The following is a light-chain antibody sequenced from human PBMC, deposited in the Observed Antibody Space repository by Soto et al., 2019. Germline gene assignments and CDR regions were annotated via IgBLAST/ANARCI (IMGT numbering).Light chain of an antibody. V-gene: IGKV3-20*01. J-gene: IGKJ1*01. CDR1: QSVSSSY. CDR3: QQYGSSPRT. Sequence: EIVLRQSPGTLSLSPGERAILSCRASQSVSSSYLAWYRQKPGQAPSLLIYGASSRATGIPDRFSGSGSGTDFTLTISRLEPEDFAVYYCQQYGSSPRTFGQGTKADIK. CDR2: GAS.